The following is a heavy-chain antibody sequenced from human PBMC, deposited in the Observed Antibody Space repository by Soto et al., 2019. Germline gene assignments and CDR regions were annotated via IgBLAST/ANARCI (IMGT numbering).Heavy chain of an antibody. CDR2: ISWNSGSI. J-gene: IGHJ4*02. D-gene: IGHD6-13*01. V-gene: IGHV3-9*01. CDR1: GFTFDDYA. CDR3: AKDKAAAGLFDY. Sequence: EVQLVESGGGLVQPGRSLRLSCAASGFTFDDYAMHWVRQAPGKGLEWDSGISWNSGSIGYADSVKGRFTISRDNAKNPLYLQMNSLRAEDTALYYCAKDKAAAGLFDYWGQGTLVTVSS.